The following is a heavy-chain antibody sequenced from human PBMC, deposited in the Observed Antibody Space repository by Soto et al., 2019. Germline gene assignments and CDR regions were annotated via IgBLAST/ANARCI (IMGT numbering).Heavy chain of an antibody. CDR3: AREERGGTAAAGGFDY. CDR1: GGTFSNYA. D-gene: IGHD6-13*01. CDR2: IIPIFGRT. V-gene: IGHV1-69*12. J-gene: IGHJ4*02. Sequence: QVQRLQSGAEVKKPGSSVKVSCKVSGGTFSNYAISWVRQAPGQGLEWVGLIIPIFGRTNYAQKFQGRVTISADETTSTAYMDLSSLRSEDTAVYYCAREERGGTAAAGGFDYWGQGTLVTVSS.